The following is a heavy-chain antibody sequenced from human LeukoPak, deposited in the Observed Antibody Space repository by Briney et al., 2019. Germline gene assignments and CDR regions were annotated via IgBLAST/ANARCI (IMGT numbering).Heavy chain of an antibody. V-gene: IGHV3-21*01. CDR2: ISSSSSYI. J-gene: IGHJ3*02. CDR3: ARDSPDIVATIEAFDI. CDR1: GFTFSSYS. D-gene: IGHD5-12*01. Sequence: PGGSLRLSSAASGFTFSSYSMNWVRQAPGKGLEWVSSISSSSSYIYYADSVKGRFTISRDNAKNSLYLQMNSLRAEDTAVYYCARDSPDIVATIEAFDIWGQGTMVTVSS.